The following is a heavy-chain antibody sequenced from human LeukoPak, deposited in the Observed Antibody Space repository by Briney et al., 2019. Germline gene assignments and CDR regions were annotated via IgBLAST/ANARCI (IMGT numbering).Heavy chain of an antibody. Sequence: GGSLRLSCAASGFTFSSYGMHWVRQAPGKGLEWVANIKQDGSEKYYVDSVKGRFTISRDNAKNSVYLQMNSLRAEDTAVYYCARNVIGVVIFDYWGQGTLVTVSS. D-gene: IGHD3-3*01. J-gene: IGHJ4*02. V-gene: IGHV3-7*01. CDR3: ARNVIGVVIFDY. CDR1: GFTFSSYG. CDR2: IKQDGSEK.